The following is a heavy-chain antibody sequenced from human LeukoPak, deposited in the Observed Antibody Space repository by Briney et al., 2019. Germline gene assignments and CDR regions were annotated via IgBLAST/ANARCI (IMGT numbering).Heavy chain of an antibody. J-gene: IGHJ3*02. CDR3: ARGGYHHGFDI. D-gene: IGHD2-15*01. CDR2: INSDGSDT. Sequence: GGSLRLSCAASVFTFNSYWFHWVRQAPGKGRLWVSRINSDGSDTIYADSVKGRFTISRDNAKSTVYLQMNSLKAEDTAVYYCARGGYHHGFDIWGQGTMVTVSS. CDR1: VFTFNSYW. V-gene: IGHV3-74*01.